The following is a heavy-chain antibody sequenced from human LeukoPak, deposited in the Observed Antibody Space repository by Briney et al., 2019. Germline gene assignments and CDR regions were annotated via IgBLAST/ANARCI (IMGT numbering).Heavy chain of an antibody. J-gene: IGHJ4*02. Sequence: GGSLRLSCVASGFTFSGYAMSWVRQAPGKGLEWVSAVSGGGGSAYYADSVKGRFTISRDNSKNTLYLQTNSLKVEDTAAYFCAKIGDYDFWSGPNASHFDYWGQGTLVTVSS. CDR2: VSGGGGSA. CDR1: GFTFSGYA. D-gene: IGHD3-3*01. V-gene: IGHV3-23*01. CDR3: AKIGDYDFWSGPNASHFDY.